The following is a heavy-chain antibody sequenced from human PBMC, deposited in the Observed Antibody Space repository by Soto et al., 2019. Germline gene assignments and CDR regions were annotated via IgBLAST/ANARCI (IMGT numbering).Heavy chain of an antibody. CDR2: IYYSGST. D-gene: IGHD4-17*01. Sequence: SESLPFTCTVSGGSVTSSSYYWGWISQPPGKGLKRLGSIYYSGSTSYKPSLKSRVTISVDTSRNQFSLLLNSVTAASTAVSCCGRTSYGDLWRDWYFELWGRVPLVTVSS. V-gene: IGHV4-39*01. CDR1: GGSVTSSSYY. J-gene: IGHJ2*01. CDR3: GRTSYGDLWRDWYFEL.